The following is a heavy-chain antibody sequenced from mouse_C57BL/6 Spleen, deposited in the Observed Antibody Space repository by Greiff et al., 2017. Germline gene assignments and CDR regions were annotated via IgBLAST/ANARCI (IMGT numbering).Heavy chain of an antibody. J-gene: IGHJ4*01. V-gene: IGHV10-1*01. CDR1: GFSFNTYA. Sequence: EVHLVESGGGLVQPKGSLKLSCAASGFSFNTYAMNWVRQAPGKGLEWVARIRSKSNNYATYYADSVKDRFTISRDDSESMLYLQMNNLKTEDTAMYYCVRGYDGYAMDYWGQGTSVTVSS. CDR3: VRGYDGYAMDY. D-gene: IGHD2-3*01. CDR2: IRSKSNNYAT.